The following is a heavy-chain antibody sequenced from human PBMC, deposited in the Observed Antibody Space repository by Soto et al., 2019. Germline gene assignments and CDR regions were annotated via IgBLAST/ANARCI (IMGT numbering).Heavy chain of an antibody. Sequence: QVQLVQSGAEVKKPGSSVKVSCKASGGTFSSYTISWVRQAPGQGLEWMGRIIPILGIANYAQKFQGRVTITADKSTSTAYMDLSSRRSEDTAVYYCARDDGLAYCGGDCYSWGQGTLVTVSS. D-gene: IGHD2-21*02. V-gene: IGHV1-69*02. J-gene: IGHJ4*02. CDR3: ARDDGLAYCGGDCYS. CDR2: IIPILGIA. CDR1: GGTFSSYT.